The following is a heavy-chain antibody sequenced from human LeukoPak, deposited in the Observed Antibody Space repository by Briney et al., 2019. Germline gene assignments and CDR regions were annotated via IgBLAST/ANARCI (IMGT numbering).Heavy chain of an antibody. D-gene: IGHD3-10*01. CDR3: VRGRAWFDP. J-gene: IGHJ5*02. Sequence: SETLSLTCTVSGGSISSYYWSWIRQPPGKGLEWIGYIYYSGNTNYNSSLESRVTISVDTSKNQFSLRLNSVTAADTAVYYCVRGRAWFDPWGQGTLVTGSS. V-gene: IGHV4-59*01. CDR1: GGSISSYY. CDR2: IYYSGNT.